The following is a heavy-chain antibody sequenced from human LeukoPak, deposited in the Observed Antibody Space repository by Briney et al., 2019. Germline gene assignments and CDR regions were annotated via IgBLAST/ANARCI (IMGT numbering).Heavy chain of an antibody. V-gene: IGHV1-8*01. CDR1: GYTFTSYD. CDR2: MNPNSGNT. J-gene: IGHJ4*02. CDR3: ATSLRSMYYDFWSGYLDWTN. Sequence: ASVKVSCKASGYTFTSYDINWVRQATGQGLEWMGWMNPNSGNTGYAQKFQGRVTMTRNTSISTAYMELSSLRSEDTAVYYCATSLRSMYYDFWSGYLDWTNWGQGTLVTVSS. D-gene: IGHD3-3*01.